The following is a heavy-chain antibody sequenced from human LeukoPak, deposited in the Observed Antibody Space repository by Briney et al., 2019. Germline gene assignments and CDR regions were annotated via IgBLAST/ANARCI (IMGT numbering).Heavy chain of an antibody. D-gene: IGHD3-22*01. CDR3: ARDFLSYDGSENHFEDTFDI. V-gene: IGHV1-2*02. Sequence: ASVKVSCKASGYTFTGYYMHWVRQAPGQGLEWMGWINPNSGGTNYAQKLQGRVTMTTDTSTTTAYMELRSLSSDDTAVYYCARDFLSYDGSENHFEDTFDIWGQGTMVTVSS. CDR2: INPNSGGT. CDR1: GYTFTGYY. J-gene: IGHJ3*02.